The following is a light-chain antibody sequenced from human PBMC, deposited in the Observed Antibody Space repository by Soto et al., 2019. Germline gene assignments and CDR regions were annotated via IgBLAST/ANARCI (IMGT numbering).Light chain of an antibody. CDR3: CSFAGSYYV. Sequence: QSALTQPRSVSGSPGQSVAISCTGTNRDIEAYDYVSWYQQHPGKAPKLIISEVNKRPSGVSYRFSGSKSGNTASLTISGLQGEDEADYYCCSFAGSYYVFGTGTKLTVL. CDR1: NRDIEAYDY. V-gene: IGLV2-11*01. CDR2: EVN. J-gene: IGLJ1*01.